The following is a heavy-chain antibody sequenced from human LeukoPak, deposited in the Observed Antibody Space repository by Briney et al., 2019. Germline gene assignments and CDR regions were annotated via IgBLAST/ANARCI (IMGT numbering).Heavy chain of an antibody. D-gene: IGHD1-26*01. Sequence: GGSLRLSCAASGYTFPSYSLNWVRQSPGKGLEWISYVGTGGDDIYYADSVTGRFTISRDNAEKSVYLQMNSLRVEDTAVYYCASRVGALDYWGQGTLVTVSS. CDR3: ASRVGALDY. V-gene: IGHV3-21*05. J-gene: IGHJ4*02. CDR2: VGTGGDDI. CDR1: GYTFPSYS.